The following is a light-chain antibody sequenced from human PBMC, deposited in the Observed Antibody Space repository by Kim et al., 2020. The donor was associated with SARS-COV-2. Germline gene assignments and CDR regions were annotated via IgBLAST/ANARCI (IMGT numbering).Light chain of an antibody. CDR2: EDN. CDR1: IGGIARTV. V-gene: IGLV6-57*03. Sequence: ESHGQTVTIACTRGIGGIARTVVQWYQQRQGSAPTSVIYEDNQRPSWVPDRFSGSIDDSSNSASLTISGLKTEDEADYYCQSGRLFGGGTQLTVL. CDR3: QSGRL. J-gene: IGLJ2*01.